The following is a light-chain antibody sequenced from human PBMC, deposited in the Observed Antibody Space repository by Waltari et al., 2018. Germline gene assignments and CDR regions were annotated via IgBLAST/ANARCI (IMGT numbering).Light chain of an antibody. V-gene: IGKV4-1*01. Sequence: DIVMTQSPDSLAVSLGERATINCKSSQSVLYSPNNKNYLAWDQQKPGQPPKLLLNWASARRSGVPERFSGSGSETDFTLTISSLQAEDVAGYYCQQYYSTPYTFGQGTKLEIK. CDR3: QQYYSTPYT. CDR1: QSVLYSPNNKNY. CDR2: WAS. J-gene: IGKJ2*01.